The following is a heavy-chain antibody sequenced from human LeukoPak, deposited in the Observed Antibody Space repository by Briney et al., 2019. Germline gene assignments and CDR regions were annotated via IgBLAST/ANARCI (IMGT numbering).Heavy chain of an antibody. CDR3: ARSLSGSFYDASDS. J-gene: IGHJ4*02. D-gene: IGHD3-10*01. CDR1: GFTFSSYS. Sequence: PGGSLRLSCAASGFTFSSYSMNWVRQAPGKGLEWVSHITASGTAMFYADSVKGRFTISRDNSKNTLYLEMNSLRAEDTAVYYCARSLSGSFYDASDSWGQGSLVTVSS. CDR2: ITASGTAM. V-gene: IGHV3-48*01.